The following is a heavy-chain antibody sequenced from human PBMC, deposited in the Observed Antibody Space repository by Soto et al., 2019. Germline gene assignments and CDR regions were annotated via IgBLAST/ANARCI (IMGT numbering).Heavy chain of an antibody. V-gene: IGHV4-31*03. D-gene: IGHD6-13*01. CDR2: VYYSGNT. Sequence: PSETLSLTCTVSGGYIRSGGYYWSWIRQHPGKGLEWIGYVYYSGNTYYNPSLKSRVTISVDTSKNQFSLKLSSVTAADTAVYYCARDQRSWYNWFDPWGQGTLVTVSS. CDR1: GGYIRSGGYY. CDR3: ARDQRSWYNWFDP. J-gene: IGHJ5*02.